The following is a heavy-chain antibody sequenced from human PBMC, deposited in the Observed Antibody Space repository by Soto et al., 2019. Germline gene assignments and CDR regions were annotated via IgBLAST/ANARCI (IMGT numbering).Heavy chain of an antibody. D-gene: IGHD2-15*01. V-gene: IGHV4-31*03. J-gene: IGHJ4*02. Sequence: QVQLQESGPGLVKPSQTLSLTCTVSGGSISSGGSYWSWIRQHPGTGLEWIGYIYCSRSTYYNPSLKSRVTTSVDTSKNQFSLKLSYGTAADTAVYYCAREGVLGDCSGGSCFWAVDYWGQGTLVTVSS. CDR2: IYCSRST. CDR3: AREGVLGDCSGGSCFWAVDY. CDR1: GGSISSGGSY.